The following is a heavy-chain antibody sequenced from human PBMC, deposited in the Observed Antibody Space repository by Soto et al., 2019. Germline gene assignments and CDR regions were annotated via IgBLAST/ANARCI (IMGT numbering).Heavy chain of an antibody. CDR2: IIPIFGTA. V-gene: IGHV1-69*13. CDR1: GGTFSSYA. D-gene: IGHD3-9*01. CDR3: ARVDNLRSDILTGGHYYYGMDV. J-gene: IGHJ6*02. Sequence: GASVKVSCKASGGTFSSYAISCVRQAPGQGLEWMGGIIPIFGTANYAQKFQGRVTITADESTSTAYMELSSLRSEDTAVYYCARVDNLRSDILTGGHYYYGMDVWGQGTTVTVSS.